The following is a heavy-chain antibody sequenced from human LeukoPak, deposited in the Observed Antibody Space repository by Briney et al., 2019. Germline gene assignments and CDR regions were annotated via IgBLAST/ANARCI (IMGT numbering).Heavy chain of an antibody. CDR1: GFTFSDYY. CDR3: ARAAVIPRIQLWQTPDY. V-gene: IGHV3-11*01. D-gene: IGHD5-18*01. CDR2: ISSSGSTI. J-gene: IGHJ4*02. Sequence: GGSLRLSCAASGFTFSDYYMSWIRQAPGKGLEWVSYISSSGSTIYYADSVKGRFTISRDNAKNSLYLQMNSLRAEDTAVYYCARAAVIPRIQLWQTPDYWGQGTLVTVSS.